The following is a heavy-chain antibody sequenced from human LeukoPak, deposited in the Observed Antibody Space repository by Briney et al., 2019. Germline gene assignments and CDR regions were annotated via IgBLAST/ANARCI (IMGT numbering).Heavy chain of an antibody. J-gene: IGHJ3*02. Sequence: SETLSLTCTVSGGSISSYYWSWIRQPPGKGLEWIGYIYTSGSTNYNPSLKSRVTISVDTSKNQFSLKLSSGTAADTAVYYCARPLYSSGWFDAFDIWGQGTMVTVSS. V-gene: IGHV4-4*09. D-gene: IGHD6-19*01. CDR1: GGSISSYY. CDR2: IYTSGST. CDR3: ARPLYSSGWFDAFDI.